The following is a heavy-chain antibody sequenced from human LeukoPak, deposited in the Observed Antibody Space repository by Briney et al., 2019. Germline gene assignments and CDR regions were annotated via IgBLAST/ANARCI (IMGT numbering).Heavy chain of an antibody. J-gene: IGHJ4*02. Sequence: EGSLRLSCAASGFTFSSYGMHWVRQAPGKGLEWVADIWYDGSHKYYADSVKGRFTISRDNSKNTLHLQMNSLRAEDTAVYYCARDLLLWFGELSGDSDYWGQGTLVTVSS. CDR3: ARDLLLWFGELSGDSDY. V-gene: IGHV3-33*01. CDR2: IWYDGSHK. CDR1: GFTFSSYG. D-gene: IGHD3-10*01.